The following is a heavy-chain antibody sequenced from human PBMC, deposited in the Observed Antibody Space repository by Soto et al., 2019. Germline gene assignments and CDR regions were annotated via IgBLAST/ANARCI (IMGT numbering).Heavy chain of an antibody. V-gene: IGHV3-66*01. CDR1: GGTFSSYT. D-gene: IGHD1-26*01. Sequence: GASVKVSCKASGGTFSSYTMSWVRQAPGKGLEWISIIYSAGNTYYADSVKGRFTISRDNSKNTLYLQMNSLGAEDTAVYYCARDFVVGGPTINYYYGMDVWGQGTTVTVSS. CDR3: ARDFVVGGPTINYYYGMDV. J-gene: IGHJ6*02. CDR2: IYSAGNT.